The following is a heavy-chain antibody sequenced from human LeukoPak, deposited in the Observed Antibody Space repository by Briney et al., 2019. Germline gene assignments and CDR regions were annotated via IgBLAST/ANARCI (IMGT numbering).Heavy chain of an antibody. CDR1: GYTFTSYG. V-gene: IGHV1-18*01. J-gene: IGHJ4*02. D-gene: IGHD3-22*01. Sequence: GASVKVSCKASGYTFTSYGISWVRQAPGQGLEWMGWISAHNGNTNYAQKFQGRITMTTDTSTNTAYMELRSLRSDDTAVYYCAKGGGRGYYYDSSGYHHLDYWGQGTLVTVSS. CDR3: AKGGGRGYYYDSSGYHHLDY. CDR2: ISAHNGNT.